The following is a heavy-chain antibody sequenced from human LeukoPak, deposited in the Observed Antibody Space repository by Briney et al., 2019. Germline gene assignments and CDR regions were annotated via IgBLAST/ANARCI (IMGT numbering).Heavy chain of an antibody. D-gene: IGHD1-26*01. V-gene: IGHV3-7*01. Sequence: PGGSLRLSCAASGFTFTNSWMAWVRQAPGKGLEWVANIKQDGSTKHYADSLKGRFTISRDNPKNSLYLQMNSLRSDDTAVYYCARDTDGSLAYWGQGILVTVAS. CDR3: ARDTDGSLAY. CDR1: GFTFTNSW. CDR2: IKQDGSTK. J-gene: IGHJ4*02.